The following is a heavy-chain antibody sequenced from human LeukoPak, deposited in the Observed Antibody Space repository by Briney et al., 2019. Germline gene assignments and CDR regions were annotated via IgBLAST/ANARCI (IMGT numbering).Heavy chain of an antibody. CDR3: ARAGYYYDSSGYYYY. CDR2: IIPIFGTA. V-gene: IGHV1-69*05. CDR1: GGTFSSYA. J-gene: IGHJ4*02. Sequence: SVKVSCKASGGTFSSYAISWVRQAPGQGLEWMGGIIPIFGTANYAQKFQGRVTITTDESTSTAYMELSSLRSEDTAVYYCARAGYYYDSSGYYYYWGQGTLVTVSS. D-gene: IGHD3-22*01.